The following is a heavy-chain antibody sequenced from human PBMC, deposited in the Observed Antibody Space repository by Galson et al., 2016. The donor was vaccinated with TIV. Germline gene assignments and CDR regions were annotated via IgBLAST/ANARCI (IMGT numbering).Heavy chain of an antibody. CDR3: ARESQPTLFGVSIIDY. V-gene: IGHV3-21*01. Sequence: RLSCAASGFTFSSYTMHWVRQAPGKEPQWVSSISSSSTFIYYADSVKGRFTISRDNTNDLLYLEMSSLRVEDTAMYYCARESQPTLFGVSIIDYWGQGTVVTVSS. D-gene: IGHD3-3*01. CDR1: GFTFSSYT. CDR2: ISSSSTFI. J-gene: IGHJ4*02.